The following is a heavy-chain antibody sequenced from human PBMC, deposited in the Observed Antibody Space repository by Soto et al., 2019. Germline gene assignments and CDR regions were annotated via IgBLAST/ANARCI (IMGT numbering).Heavy chain of an antibody. CDR2: IFYSGST. CDR3: ARVACSGGSCYLFDY. J-gene: IGHJ4*02. Sequence: SETLSLTCTVSGGSISSSIYYGGGIRQPPGKGLEWIGSIFYSGSTYYNPSLKSRVTISVDTSKNQFSLKLSSVTAADTAVYYCARVACSGGSCYLFDYWGQGTLVT. V-gene: IGHV4-39*07. CDR1: GGSISSSIYY. D-gene: IGHD2-15*01.